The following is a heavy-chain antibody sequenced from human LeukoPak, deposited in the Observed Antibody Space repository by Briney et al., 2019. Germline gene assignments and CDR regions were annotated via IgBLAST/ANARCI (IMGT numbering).Heavy chain of an antibody. J-gene: IGHJ5*02. CDR1: GYTFTGYH. Sequence: ASVKVSCKASGYTFTGYHMHWVRQAPGQGLEWMGWINPNSGGTNYARKFQGRVTMTRDTSISTAYMELSRLRSEDTAVYYCARDHRQQLENWFDPWGQGTLVTVSS. V-gene: IGHV1-2*02. D-gene: IGHD6-13*01. CDR2: INPNSGGT. CDR3: ARDHRQQLENWFDP.